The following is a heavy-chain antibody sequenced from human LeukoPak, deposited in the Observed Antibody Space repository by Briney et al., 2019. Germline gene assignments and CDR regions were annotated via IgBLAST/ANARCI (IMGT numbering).Heavy chain of an antibody. V-gene: IGHV1-2*02. Sequence: ASVKVSCKASGYTFTGLYIHWVRQAPGQGLEWMGWVIPNSGGPNYAQKFQGRITMTRDTFISTAYMELSRLRSDDTAIYYCARARVETSLDYWGQGTLVTVSS. CDR2: VIPNSGGP. D-gene: IGHD5-24*01. J-gene: IGHJ4*02. CDR3: ARARVETSLDY. CDR1: GYTFTGLY.